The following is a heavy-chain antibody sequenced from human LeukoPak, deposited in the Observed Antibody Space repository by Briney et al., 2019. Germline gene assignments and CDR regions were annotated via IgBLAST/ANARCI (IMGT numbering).Heavy chain of an antibody. J-gene: IGHJ4*02. Sequence: PSETLSLTCTVSGYSISSGYYWGWIRQSPGKGLEWIGSIYHSGRSYYNPSLKSRVTISINTSKNQFSLKLSSVTAADTAVYYCASSGYYYAMYYFDYWGQGTLVTVSS. V-gene: IGHV4-38-2*02. CDR2: IYHSGRS. CDR1: GYSISSGYY. CDR3: ASSGYYYAMYYFDY. D-gene: IGHD3-22*01.